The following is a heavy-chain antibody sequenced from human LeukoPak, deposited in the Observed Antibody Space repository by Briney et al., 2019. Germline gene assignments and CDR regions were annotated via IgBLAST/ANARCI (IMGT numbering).Heavy chain of an antibody. CDR3: ARGYSSGWYGNWYFDL. V-gene: IGHV1-69*13. D-gene: IGHD6-19*01. Sequence: SVKVSCKASGGTFSSYAISWVRQAPGQGLEWMGGTIPIFGTANYAQKFQGRVTITADESTSTAYMALSSLRSEDTDVYYCARGYSSGWYGNWYFDLWGRGTLVTVSS. CDR1: GGTFSSYA. J-gene: IGHJ2*01. CDR2: TIPIFGTA.